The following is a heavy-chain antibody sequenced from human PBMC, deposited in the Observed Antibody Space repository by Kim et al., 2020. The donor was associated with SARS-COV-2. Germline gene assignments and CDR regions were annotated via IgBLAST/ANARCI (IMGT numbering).Heavy chain of an antibody. D-gene: IGHD6-13*01. J-gene: IGHJ4*02. Sequence: SETLSLTCAVYGGSFSGYYWSWIRQPPGKVLEWIGEINHSGSTNYNPSLKSRVTISVDTSKNQFSLKLSSVTAADTAVYYCASRTIAAAGTWGQGTLVT. V-gene: IGHV4-34*01. CDR1: GGSFSGYY. CDR3: ASRTIAAAGT. CDR2: INHSGST.